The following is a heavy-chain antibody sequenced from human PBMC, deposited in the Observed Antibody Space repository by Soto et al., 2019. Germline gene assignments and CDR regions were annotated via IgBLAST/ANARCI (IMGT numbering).Heavy chain of an antibody. CDR2: INPAGGTT. D-gene: IGHD2-21*02. Sequence: QVQLVQSGTEVKKPGASVRISCRASGYSFTSTYVHWVRQAPGQGPEWMGIINPAGGTTYYAQKFQGRLTITSDTSTDTVFMGLNDLTSEETAVYFCALKVVTYYDNWGQGTLLTVSS. V-gene: IGHV1-46*01. CDR1: GYSFTSTY. CDR3: ALKVVTYYDN. J-gene: IGHJ4*02.